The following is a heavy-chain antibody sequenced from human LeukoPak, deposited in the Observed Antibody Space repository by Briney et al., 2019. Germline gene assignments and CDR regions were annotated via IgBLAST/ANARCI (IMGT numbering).Heavy chain of an antibody. CDR3: ARTPYYYHMDV. J-gene: IGHJ6*03. CDR1: GDSISSYY. Sequence: SETLSLTCTVSGDSISSYYWSWIRQPPGKGLEWIGYIYYSGSTNYNPSLKSRVTISVDTSKKQFSLKLSSVTAADTAVYYCARTPYYYHMDVWGKGTTVTVSS. V-gene: IGHV4-59*01. CDR2: IYYSGST.